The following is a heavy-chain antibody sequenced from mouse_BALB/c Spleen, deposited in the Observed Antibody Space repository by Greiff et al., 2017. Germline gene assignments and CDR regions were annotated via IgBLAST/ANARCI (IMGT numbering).Heavy chain of an antibody. D-gene: IGHD3-2*02. V-gene: IGHV1S135*01. CDR2: IDPYYGGT. J-gene: IGHJ2*01. CDR3: ARSGYGGDYFDY. CDR1: GYSFTGYN. Sequence: VQLQQPGAELVKPGASVKLSCKASGYSFTGYNMNWVKQSNGKSLEWIGNIDPYYGGTSYNQKFKGKATLTVDKSSSTAYMQLKSLTSEDSAVYYCARSGYGGDYFDYWGQGTTLTVSS.